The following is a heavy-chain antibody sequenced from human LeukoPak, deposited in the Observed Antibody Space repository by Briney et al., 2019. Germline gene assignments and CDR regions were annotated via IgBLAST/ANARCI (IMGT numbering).Heavy chain of an antibody. CDR2: IYSGGST. CDR1: GFTFSDYY. D-gene: IGHD2-21*02. J-gene: IGHJ4*02. Sequence: GGSLRLSCAASGFTFSDYYMSWVRQAPGKGLEWVSVIYSGGSTYYADSVKGRFTISRDNSKNTLYLQMNSLRAEDTAVYYCARSMVTHYFDYWGQGTLVTVSS. V-gene: IGHV3-53*01. CDR3: ARSMVTHYFDY.